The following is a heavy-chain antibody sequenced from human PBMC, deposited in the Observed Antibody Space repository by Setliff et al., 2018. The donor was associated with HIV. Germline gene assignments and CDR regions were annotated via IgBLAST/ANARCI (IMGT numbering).Heavy chain of an antibody. D-gene: IGHD2-15*01. CDR1: GGTFSSYA. V-gene: IGHV1-69*13. CDR3: AKGMDACSGGNCFGWKTFDI. Sequence: ASVKVSCKASGGTFSSYAISWVRQAPGQGLEWMGGIIPIFGTANYAQKFQGRVTITADESTSTAYMELSSLRSEDTAIYYCAKGMDACSGGNCFGWKTFDIWGQGTLVTVSS. CDR2: IIPIFGTA. J-gene: IGHJ3*02.